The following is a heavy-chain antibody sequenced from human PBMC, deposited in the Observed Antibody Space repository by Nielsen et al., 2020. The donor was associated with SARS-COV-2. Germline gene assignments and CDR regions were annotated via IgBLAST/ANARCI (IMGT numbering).Heavy chain of an antibody. CDR1: GFSVSIHD. CDR2: IYSDGST. CDR3: AREFALRDTAYFDY. D-gene: IGHD5-18*01. Sequence: SLRLSCAASGFSVSIHDMNWVRQAPGKGLQCVSLIYSDGSTKYADSVKGRFTISRDNSRNTVYLQMNSLRPEDTAVYYCAREFALRDTAYFDYWGQGTLVTVSS. J-gene: IGHJ4*02. V-gene: IGHV3-53*01.